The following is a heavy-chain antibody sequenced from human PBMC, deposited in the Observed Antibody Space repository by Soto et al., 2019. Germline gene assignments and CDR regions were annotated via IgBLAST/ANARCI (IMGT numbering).Heavy chain of an antibody. CDR3: ARDNNGFDP. Sequence: VSSRGAGYTFSSYGISWVRQAPGQGLEWMGWISAYNGNTNYAQKLQGRVTMTTDTSTSTAYMELRSLRSDDTAVYYCARDNNGFDPRGQGTLVTVSS. CDR1: GYTFSSYG. J-gene: IGHJ5*02. CDR2: ISAYNGNT. V-gene: IGHV1-18*01.